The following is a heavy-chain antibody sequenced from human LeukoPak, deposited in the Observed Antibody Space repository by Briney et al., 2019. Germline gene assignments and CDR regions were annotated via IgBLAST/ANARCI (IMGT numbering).Heavy chain of an antibody. CDR3: ASRFCTNGVCHFDS. CDR2: ISSGGTHI. J-gene: IGHJ4*02. Sequence: GGSLRLSCEASGFTFSTSSMNWVRQAPGKGLQWVSSISSGGTHIYYADSVKGRFTISRDNAKNSLSLQMNSLRAEDTVVYYCASRFCTNGVCHFDSWGQGTLATVSS. D-gene: IGHD2-8*01. CDR1: GFTFSTSS. V-gene: IGHV3-21*01.